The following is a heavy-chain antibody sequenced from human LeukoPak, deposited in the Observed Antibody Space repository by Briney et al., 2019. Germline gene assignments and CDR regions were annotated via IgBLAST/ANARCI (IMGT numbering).Heavy chain of an antibody. J-gene: IGHJ4*02. Sequence: GGSLRLSCAASGFTFSSYAMSWVRQAPGKGLEWVSAISGSGGSTYYADSVKGRFTISRDNSKNTLYLQMNSLRAEDTAVYYCAKAQKAWELLHDFVYWGQGTLVTVSS. CDR3: AKAQKAWELLHDFVY. CDR1: GFTFSSYA. V-gene: IGHV3-23*01. CDR2: ISGSGGST. D-gene: IGHD1-26*01.